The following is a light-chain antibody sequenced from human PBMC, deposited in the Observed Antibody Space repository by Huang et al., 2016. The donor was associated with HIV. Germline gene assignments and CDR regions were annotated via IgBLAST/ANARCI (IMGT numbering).Light chain of an antibody. V-gene: IGKV1-NL1*01. CDR3: QQYYATPLT. J-gene: IGKJ4*01. CDR2: SAS. Sequence: DIQMTQSPSSLSASIGDRVTITCRASQGISDSLAWYQQKPGKAPKVLLSSASRLQSGVPPRVSGGGSGTEYTLTISSLQPEDFANYYCQQYYATPLTFGGGTKVEIK. CDR1: QGISDS.